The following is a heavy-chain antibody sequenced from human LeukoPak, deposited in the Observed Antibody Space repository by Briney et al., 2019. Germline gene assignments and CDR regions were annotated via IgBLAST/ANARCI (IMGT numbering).Heavy chain of an antibody. D-gene: IGHD1-1*01. CDR3: ARGPPRGKYYYMDV. V-gene: IGHV3-13*01. CDR1: GFTFSSFD. CDR2: IGTASDA. J-gene: IGHJ6*03. Sequence: GGSLRLSCAASGFTFSSFDMHWVRQPTGQGLEWVSTIGTASDAYYPGSVEGRFTLSRDNAKNSLYLQMNSLTAGDTAVYYCARGPPRGKYYYMDVWGKGTTVTVSS.